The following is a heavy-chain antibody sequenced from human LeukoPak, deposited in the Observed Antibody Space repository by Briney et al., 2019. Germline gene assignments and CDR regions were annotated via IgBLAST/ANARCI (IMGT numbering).Heavy chain of an antibody. CDR1: GYTFASYD. J-gene: IGHJ4*02. Sequence: ASVTVSCKASGYTFASYDINWVRQAPGQGLEWMGWMNPDSTNTGYAQKFQGRVTMTRGTSMSTAYMELSSLTSEDTAVYYCARVPSLGYCSGGSCYRFDHWGQGTLVAVSS. CDR3: ARVPSLGYCSGGSCYRFDH. CDR2: MNPDSTNT. V-gene: IGHV1-8*01. D-gene: IGHD2-15*01.